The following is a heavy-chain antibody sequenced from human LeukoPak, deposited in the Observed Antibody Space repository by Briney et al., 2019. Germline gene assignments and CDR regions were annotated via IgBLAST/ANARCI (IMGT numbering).Heavy chain of an antibody. D-gene: IGHD3-9*01. CDR3: ARAPRYAFEN. CDR2: ICISSGNT. V-gene: IGHV3-11*06. CDR1: WFGFMDYS. J-gene: IGHJ4*01. Sequence: TLRLSCAASWFGFMDYSVRVFLQAPGEGLEKISYICISSGNTKYPDSVNRRFTISRDKARNSLYLQMNSLAVDDMGVFYCARAPRYAFENWGHATLVTVSS.